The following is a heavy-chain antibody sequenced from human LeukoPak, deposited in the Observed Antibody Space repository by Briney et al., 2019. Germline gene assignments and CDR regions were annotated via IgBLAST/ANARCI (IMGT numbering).Heavy chain of an antibody. V-gene: IGHV3-7*01. CDR1: GSTFSTSW. CDR3: ARDQAGALDY. CDR2: IKHDGSET. Sequence: PGGSLRLSCAASGSTFSTSWMAWVRQAPGKGLEWVANIKHDGSETNYVDSVKGRFTISRDNAKNSLYLQMNSLRAEDTAVYSCARDQAGALDYWGQGILVTVSS. J-gene: IGHJ4*02. D-gene: IGHD4-17*01.